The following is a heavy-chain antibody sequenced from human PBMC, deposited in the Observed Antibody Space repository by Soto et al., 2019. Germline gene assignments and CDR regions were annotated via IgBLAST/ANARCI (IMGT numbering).Heavy chain of an antibody. J-gene: IGHJ4*02. V-gene: IGHV1-69*01. Sequence: GASVKVSCKASGRTFSSYAISWVRQAPGQGLEWMGGIIPIFGTANYAQKFQGRVTITADESTSTAYMELSSLRSEDTAVYYCARDQQTDYYDSSGTGLGYWGQGTLVTISS. CDR3: ARDQQTDYYDSSGTGLGY. D-gene: IGHD3-22*01. CDR1: GRTFSSYA. CDR2: IIPIFGTA.